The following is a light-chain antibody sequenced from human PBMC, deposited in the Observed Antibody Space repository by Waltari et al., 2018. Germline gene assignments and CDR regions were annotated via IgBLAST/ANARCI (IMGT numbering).Light chain of an antibody. CDR1: PGISNY. V-gene: IGKV1-9*01. J-gene: IGKJ4*01. CDR3: QQVNSYPLT. CDR2: AAS. Sequence: DIQLTQSPSFLSTSVGARVTITCRASPGISNYLVWYQQKPGKAPRVLIHAASTLQGGVPSRFSGSGAGTEFTLTISSLQPEDSATYYCQQVNSYPLTFGGGTKVEIK.